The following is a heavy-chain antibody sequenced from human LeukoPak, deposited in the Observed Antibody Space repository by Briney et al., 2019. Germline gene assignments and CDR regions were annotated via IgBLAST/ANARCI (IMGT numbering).Heavy chain of an antibody. J-gene: IGHJ4*02. CDR1: GGTFSSYT. Sequence: GASVKVSCKASGGTFSSYTISWVRQAPGQGLEWMGRIIPILGIANYAQKFQGRVTITADKSTSTAYMELSSLRSEDTAVYYCAYYYDSSGYYSQFDYWGRGTLVTVSS. CDR2: IIPILGIA. CDR3: AYYYDSSGYYSQFDY. D-gene: IGHD3-22*01. V-gene: IGHV1-69*02.